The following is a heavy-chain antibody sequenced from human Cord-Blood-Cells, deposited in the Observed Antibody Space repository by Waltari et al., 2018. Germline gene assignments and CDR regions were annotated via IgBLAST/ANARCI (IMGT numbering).Heavy chain of an antibody. D-gene: IGHD3-10*01. J-gene: IGHJ4*02. CDR2: IYYSGST. Sequence: QLQLQESGPGLVKPSETLSLTCTVSGGSISSSSYYWGWSRQPPGKGLEWIGSIYYSGSTYYNPSLKSRVTISVDTSKNQFSLKLSSVTAADTAVYYCARSDQYGSGSYCYFDYWGQGTLVTVSS. V-gene: IGHV4-39*01. CDR3: ARSDQYGSGSYCYFDY. CDR1: GGSISSSSYY.